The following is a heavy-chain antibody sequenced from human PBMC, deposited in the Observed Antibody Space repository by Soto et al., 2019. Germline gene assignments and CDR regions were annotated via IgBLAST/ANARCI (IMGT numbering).Heavy chain of an antibody. CDR3: AILSN. Sequence: WGSLRLSCTASGFTVISNYMNWVRQAPGKGLEWVSIIYSDGTTSYADSVKGRFTISRDNFKNTLHLQMNSLRAEDTAVYYCAILSNWGQGTLVTVS. V-gene: IGHV3-53*01. D-gene: IGHD6-6*01. J-gene: IGHJ4*02. CDR1: GFTVISNY. CDR2: IYSDGTT.